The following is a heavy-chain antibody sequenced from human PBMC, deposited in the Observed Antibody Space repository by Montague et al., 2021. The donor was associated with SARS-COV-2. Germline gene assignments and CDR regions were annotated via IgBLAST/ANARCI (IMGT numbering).Heavy chain of an antibody. J-gene: IGHJ4*02. CDR1: GGSIGTSSHF. CDR2: IYSSGTT. CDR3: ARFREAGDVLDY. Sequence: SETLSLTRTVSGGSIGTSSHFWGWVRQPPGKGLEWIGIIYSSGTTSYIPSLKSRLTISSATSKNQFSLRLASVTAADTAVYYCARFREAGDVLDYWGQGNPVTVSS. V-gene: IGHV4-39*07. D-gene: IGHD7-27*01.